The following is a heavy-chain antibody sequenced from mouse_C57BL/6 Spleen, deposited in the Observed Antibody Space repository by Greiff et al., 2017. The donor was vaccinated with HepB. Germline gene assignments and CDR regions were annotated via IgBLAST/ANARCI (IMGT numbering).Heavy chain of an antibody. D-gene: IGHD2-1*01. J-gene: IGHJ1*03. V-gene: IGHV1-55*01. CDR2: IYPGSGST. CDR1: GYTFTSYW. CDR3: ARRTHGTRRDWYFDV. Sequence: QVQLQQPGAELVKPGASVKMSCKASGYTFTSYWITWVKQRPGQGLEWIGDIYPGSGSTNYNEKFKSKATLTVDTSSSTAYMQLSSLTSEDSAVYYCARRTHGTRRDWYFDVWGTGTTVTVSS.